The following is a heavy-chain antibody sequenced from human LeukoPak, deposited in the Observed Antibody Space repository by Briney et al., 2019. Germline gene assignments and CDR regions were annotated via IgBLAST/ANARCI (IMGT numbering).Heavy chain of an antibody. CDR1: GDSFSKYW. CDR3: ATALVYADTTLGSYH. V-gene: IGHV5-51*03. J-gene: IGHJ4*02. D-gene: IGHD5/OR15-5a*01. Sequence: GESLKISCQGSGDSFSKYWIAWARQMPDKGLEWMGLIHPGVSDARYNPSFQGQVTITADRSSSTSSLQWTALKASDTAMYYCATALVYADTTLGSYHWGQGTMVTVVS. CDR2: IHPGVSDA.